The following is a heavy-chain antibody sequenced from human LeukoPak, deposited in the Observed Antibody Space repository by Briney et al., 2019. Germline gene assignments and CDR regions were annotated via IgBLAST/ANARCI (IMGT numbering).Heavy chain of an antibody. CDR1: GGSVSSGSYY. CDR3: ARESAPGSTARGVI. CDR2: IYYSGST. D-gene: IGHD3-10*01. Sequence: PSETLSLTCTVSGGSVSSGSYYWSWIRQPPGKGLEWIGYIYYSGSTNYNPSLKSRVTISVDTSKNQFSLKLSSVTAADTAVYYCARESAPGSTARGVIWGQGTLVTVSS. V-gene: IGHV4-61*01. J-gene: IGHJ4*02.